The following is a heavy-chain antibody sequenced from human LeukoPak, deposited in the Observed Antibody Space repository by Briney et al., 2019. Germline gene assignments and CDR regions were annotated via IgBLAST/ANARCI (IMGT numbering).Heavy chain of an antibody. CDR2: IYYSGST. D-gene: IGHD3-10*01. J-gene: IGHJ5*02. CDR3: ARDETWFGELLGGWFDP. CDR1: GGSINTNGYY. Sequence: SEALSLTCSVSGGSINTNGYYWGWIRQPPGKGLEWIGSIYYSGSTFYNPSLKSRVTISIDKSRNQFSLKLSSVTAADTAVYYCARDETWFGELLGGWFDPWGQGTLVTVSS. V-gene: IGHV4-39*07.